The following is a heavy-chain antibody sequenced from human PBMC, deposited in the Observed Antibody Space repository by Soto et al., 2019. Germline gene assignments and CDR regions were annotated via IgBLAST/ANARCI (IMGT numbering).Heavy chain of an antibody. Sequence: QVQLQKWGAGLLKPSETLSLTYAVYGGSFSGYYWSWIRQPPGKGLEWIGEINPSGSTNCTPSLKSRVTMSGDTPKNQFSLKLTSVTAADTAVYYCARGRDGGAANWGQGTLVTVSS. CDR2: INPSGST. CDR1: GGSFSGYY. D-gene: IGHD4-17*01. CDR3: ARGRDGGAAN. V-gene: IGHV4-34*01. J-gene: IGHJ4*02.